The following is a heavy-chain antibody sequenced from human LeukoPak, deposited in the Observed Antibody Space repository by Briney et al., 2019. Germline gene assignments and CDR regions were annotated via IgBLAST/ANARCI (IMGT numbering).Heavy chain of an antibody. Sequence: ASVKVSCKASGGTFSSCAISWVRQAPGQGLEWMGRIIPILGIANYAQKFQGRVTITADKSTSTAYMELSSLRSEDTAVYYCASQSSGWYFYYYYGMDVWGQGTTVTVSS. V-gene: IGHV1-69*04. J-gene: IGHJ6*02. CDR1: GGTFSSCA. CDR3: ASQSSGWYFYYYYGMDV. CDR2: IIPILGIA. D-gene: IGHD6-19*01.